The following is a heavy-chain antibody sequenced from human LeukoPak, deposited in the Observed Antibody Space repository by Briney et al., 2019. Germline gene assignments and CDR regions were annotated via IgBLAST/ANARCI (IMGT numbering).Heavy chain of an antibody. V-gene: IGHV3-15*01. CDR1: GFTFSNAW. D-gene: IGHD3-9*01. J-gene: IGHJ3*01. Sequence: GGSLRLSCAASGFTFSNAWMSWVRQAPGKGLEWVGRIKSKTDGGTTDYVAPVKGRFTISRDDAKNTLYLQMNSLKTDDTAVYYCTTDLRYFDRTGFAFDVWGQGTLVTVSS. CDR3: TTDLRYFDRTGFAFDV. CDR2: IKSKTDGGTT.